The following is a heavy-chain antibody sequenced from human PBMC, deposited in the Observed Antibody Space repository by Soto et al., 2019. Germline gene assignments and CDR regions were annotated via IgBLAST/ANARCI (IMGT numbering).Heavy chain of an antibody. CDR3: ARDALGSIDY. D-gene: IGHD1-26*01. V-gene: IGHV3-30-3*01. CDR1: GFAFSNYA. J-gene: IGHJ4*02. Sequence: QVQLVESGGGVVQPGRSLRLPCAASGFAFSNYAILWVRLAPGKGLECVTLISSDGNIKDYTDSVKGRFTISRDNSMKTVYMKMNSLRAEDTAVYYCARDALGSIDYWGQGTLVTVSS. CDR2: ISSDGNIK.